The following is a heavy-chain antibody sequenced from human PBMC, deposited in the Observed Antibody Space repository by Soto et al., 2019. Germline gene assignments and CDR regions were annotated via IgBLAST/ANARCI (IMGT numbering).Heavy chain of an antibody. CDR3: ARHALEQTYYYYGMDV. D-gene: IGHD1-1*01. CDR1: GGSISSSSYY. CDR2: IYYSGST. Sequence: SSETLSLTCTVSGGSISSSSYYWGWIRQPPGKGLEWIGSIYYSGSTYYNPSLKSRVTISVDTSKNQFSLKLSSVTAADTAVYYCARHALEQTYYYYGMDVWGQGTTVTVSS. J-gene: IGHJ6*02. V-gene: IGHV4-39*01.